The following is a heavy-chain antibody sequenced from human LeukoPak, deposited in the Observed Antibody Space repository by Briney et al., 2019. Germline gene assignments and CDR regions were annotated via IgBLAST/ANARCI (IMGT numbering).Heavy chain of an antibody. CDR3: ARWELGESSSRRNYYYYYMDV. J-gene: IGHJ6*03. CDR1: GYTFTGYY. CDR2: INPNSGGT. Sequence: EASVKVSCKASGYTFTGYYMHWVRQAPGQGLEWMGRINPNSGGTNYAQKFQGRVTMTRDTSISTAYMELSRLRSDDSAVYYCARWELGESSSRRNYYYYYMDVWGKGTTVTVSS. D-gene: IGHD3-16*02. V-gene: IGHV1-2*06.